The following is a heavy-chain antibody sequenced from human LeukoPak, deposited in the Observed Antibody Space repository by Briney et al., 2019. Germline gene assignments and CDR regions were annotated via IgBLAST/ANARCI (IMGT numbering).Heavy chain of an antibody. D-gene: IGHD3-10*01. CDR3: AREGSYSGSGSPPLDF. CDR2: INHSGTT. J-gene: IGHJ4*02. Sequence: SETLSLTCAVYGGSFSDYYWSWIRQPPGKGLEWIGEINHSGTTNYNPSLKSRLTMPVDPSKNQFSLRLTSATAADTAVYYCAREGSYSGSGSPPLDFWGQGTLVTVSS. V-gene: IGHV4-34*01. CDR1: GGSFSDYY.